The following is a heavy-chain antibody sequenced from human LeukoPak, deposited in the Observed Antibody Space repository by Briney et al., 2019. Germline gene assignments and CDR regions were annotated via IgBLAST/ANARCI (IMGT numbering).Heavy chain of an antibody. CDR2: INHSGST. Sequence: SETLSLTCAVYGGSFSGYYWSWIRQPPGKGLEWIGEINHSGSTNYNPSLKSRVTTSVDTSKNQFSLQLNSVTPEDTAVYYCARDTWVDPHRPTTHIYAFDIWGQGTMVTVSS. V-gene: IGHV4-34*01. CDR3: ARDTWVDPHRPTTHIYAFDI. D-gene: IGHD1-1*01. CDR1: GGSFSGYY. J-gene: IGHJ3*02.